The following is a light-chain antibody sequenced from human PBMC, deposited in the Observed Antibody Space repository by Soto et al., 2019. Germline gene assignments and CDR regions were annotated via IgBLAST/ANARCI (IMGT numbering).Light chain of an antibody. Sequence: EVLMTQSPDTLDVYTGERVTLSCRASQSVGDNLAWYQQKPGQGPRLLVYRASTRTLGIPARFSGSESGTEFTLTISSLQSEDFAVYYCQQYNSWPITFGQGTRLEI. V-gene: IGKV3-15*01. J-gene: IGKJ5*01. CDR2: RAS. CDR1: QSVGDN. CDR3: QQYNSWPIT.